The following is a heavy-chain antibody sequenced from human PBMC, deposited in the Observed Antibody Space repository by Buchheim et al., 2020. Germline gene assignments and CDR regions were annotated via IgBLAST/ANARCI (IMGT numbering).Heavy chain of an antibody. CDR3: ATQRRDGYNFWDY. J-gene: IGHJ4*02. Sequence: QLQLQESGPGLVKPSETLSLTCSVSGDSITSSSHYWGWIRQPPGKGLEWVGSILYNGNTYYSPSLKSRVTVFAGTSKNQFSLKLSSVTAADTAVYYCATQRRDGYNFWDYWGQGTL. CDR1: GDSITSSSHY. V-gene: IGHV4-39*01. CDR2: ILYNGNT. D-gene: IGHD5-24*01.